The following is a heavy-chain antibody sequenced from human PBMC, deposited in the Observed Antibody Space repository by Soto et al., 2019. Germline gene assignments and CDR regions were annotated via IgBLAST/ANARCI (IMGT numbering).Heavy chain of an antibody. Sequence: QVQLQESGPGLVKPSETLSLTCNVSGGFLRSYYWSWIRQPPGKGLEWIGYVSYTGSTNYNPSLKSRVTMPLDSSKDQFSLRLSSVTAADTAVYYCARPRLLEQATDPFDIWRPGTMVTVSS. CDR3: ARPRLLEQATDPFDI. CDR2: VSYTGST. D-gene: IGHD3-10*01. J-gene: IGHJ3*02. CDR1: GGFLRSYY. V-gene: IGHV4-59*01.